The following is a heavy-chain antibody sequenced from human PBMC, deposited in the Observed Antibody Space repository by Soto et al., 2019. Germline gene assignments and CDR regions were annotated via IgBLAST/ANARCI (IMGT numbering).Heavy chain of an antibody. Sequence: SETLSLTCAVYGGSFSGYYWSWIRQPPGKGLEWIGEINHSGSTNYNPSLKSRVTISVDTSKNQFSLKLSSVTAADTAVYYCARAQHEGTTVKPYYYYYGMDVWGQGTTVTVSS. CDR1: GGSFSGYY. CDR3: ARAQHEGTTVKPYYYYYGMDV. J-gene: IGHJ6*02. CDR2: INHSGST. D-gene: IGHD4-17*01. V-gene: IGHV4-34*01.